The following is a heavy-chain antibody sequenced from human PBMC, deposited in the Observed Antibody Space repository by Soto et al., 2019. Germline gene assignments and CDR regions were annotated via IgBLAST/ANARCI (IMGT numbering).Heavy chain of an antibody. Sequence: QLQLQELGPGLVKPLETLSLTCTVSGGSISSSTYYWGWIRQPPGKGLDWIGNLYYSGNTYYAPSLKSRVTISVDSSKNQFSLKLNSVTAADTAVYYCARGVTNSWYYFDYWGQGTLVTVSS. CDR2: LYYSGNT. CDR3: ARGVTNSWYYFDY. J-gene: IGHJ4*02. D-gene: IGHD6-13*01. V-gene: IGHV4-39*01. CDR1: GGSISSSTYY.